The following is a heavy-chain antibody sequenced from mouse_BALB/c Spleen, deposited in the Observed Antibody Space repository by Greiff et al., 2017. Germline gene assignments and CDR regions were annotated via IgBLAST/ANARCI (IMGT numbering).Heavy chain of an antibody. CDR3: ARGAYYRAWFAY. Sequence: EVQLQESGPGLVKPSQSLSLTCSVTGYSITSGYYWNWIRQFPGNKLEWMGYISYDGSNNYNPSLKNRISITRDTSKNQFFLKLNSVTTEDTATYYCARGAYYRAWFAYWGQGTLVTVSA. D-gene: IGHD2-14*01. V-gene: IGHV3-6*02. CDR1: GYSITSGYY. CDR2: ISYDGSN. J-gene: IGHJ3*01.